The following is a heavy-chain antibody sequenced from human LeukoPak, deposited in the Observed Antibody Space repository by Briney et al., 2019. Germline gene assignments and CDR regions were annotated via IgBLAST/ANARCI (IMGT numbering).Heavy chain of an antibody. Sequence: ASVKVSCKASGGTFSSYAISWVRQAPGQGLEWMGGIIPIFGTANYAQKFQGRVTITADKSTSTAYMELNSLRSEDTAVYYCVRDKQQLDGSAFDIWGQGTMVTVSS. CDR2: IIPIFGTA. CDR3: VRDKQQLDGSAFDI. D-gene: IGHD6-13*01. V-gene: IGHV1-69*06. CDR1: GGTFSSYA. J-gene: IGHJ3*02.